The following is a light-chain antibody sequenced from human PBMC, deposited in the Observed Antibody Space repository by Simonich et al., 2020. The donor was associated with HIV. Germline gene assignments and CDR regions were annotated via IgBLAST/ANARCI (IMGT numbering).Light chain of an antibody. Sequence: DIVMTQSPDSLAVSLGERATINCKSSQNVLYSSNQQNHLAWYQQKPGQPPKLLIYWSSTLESGVPDRFSGSGSGTDFTLTISSLQAEDVAVYYCQQYYSTPPTFGQGTKVEIK. CDR1: QNVLYSSNQQNH. CDR3: QQYYSTPPT. CDR2: WSS. V-gene: IGKV4-1*01. J-gene: IGKJ1*01.